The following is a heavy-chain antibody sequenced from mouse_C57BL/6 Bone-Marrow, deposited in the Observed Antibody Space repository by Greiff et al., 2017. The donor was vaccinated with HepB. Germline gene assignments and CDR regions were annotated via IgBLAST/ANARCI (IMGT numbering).Heavy chain of an antibody. J-gene: IGHJ3*01. D-gene: IGHD2-5*01. CDR1: GFTFSSYA. Sequence: EVMLVESGGGLVKPGGSLKLSCAASGFTFSSYAMSWVRQTPEKRLEWVATISDGGSYTYYPDNVKGRFTISRDNAKNNLYLQMSHLKSEDTAMYYCASLSNYAWFAYWGQGTLVTVSA. V-gene: IGHV5-4*03. CDR2: ISDGGSYT. CDR3: ASLSNYAWFAY.